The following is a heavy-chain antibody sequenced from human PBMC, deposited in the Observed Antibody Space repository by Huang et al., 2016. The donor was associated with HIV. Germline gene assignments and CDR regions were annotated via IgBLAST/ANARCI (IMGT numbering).Heavy chain of an antibody. J-gene: IGHJ4*02. CDR2: IIPIFGTA. D-gene: IGHD3-22*01. Sequence: QVQLVQSGAEVKKPGSSVKVSCKASGGTFSSYAISWVRQAPGQGLEWMGGIIPIFGTANYAQKFQGRGTITADESTSTAYMELSSLRSEDTAVYYCARVESRRYYDSSGYYYWGQGTLVTVSS. CDR3: ARVESRRYYDSSGYYY. V-gene: IGHV1-69*01. CDR1: GGTFSSYA.